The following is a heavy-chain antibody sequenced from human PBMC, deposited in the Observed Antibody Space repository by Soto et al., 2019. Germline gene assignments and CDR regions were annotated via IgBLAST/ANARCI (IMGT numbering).Heavy chain of an antibody. CDR2: ISYDGSNK. CDR3: AKDRGGSYPESYYYYGLDV. J-gene: IGHJ6*02. V-gene: IGHV3-30*18. CDR1: GFSFTAYG. D-gene: IGHD1-26*01. Sequence: QVQLVESGGGVVQPGRSLRLSCAASGFSFTAYGMHWVRQAPGKGLEWVAVISYDGSNKYYADSVKGRFTLSRDNSKNTQFLQMNSLGAEDTAVYYCAKDRGGSYPESYYYYGLDVWGQGTTVTVSS.